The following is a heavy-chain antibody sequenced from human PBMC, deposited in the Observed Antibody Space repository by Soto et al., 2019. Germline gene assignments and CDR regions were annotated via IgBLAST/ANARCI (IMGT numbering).Heavy chain of an antibody. CDR2: IYYTGST. CDR1: GDYIRSGGYY. J-gene: IGHJ5*02. V-gene: IGHV4-31*03. Sequence: LSLTCNVSGDYIRSGGYYWSWIRQRPGKDLEWIGYIYYTGSTYYNRSLRSRLSMSVDTSENQFSLKLTSVTAADTAVYYCARDRRAAHGTRGSIDPWGQGIMVTVSS. D-gene: IGHD6-13*01. CDR3: ARDRRAAHGTRGSIDP.